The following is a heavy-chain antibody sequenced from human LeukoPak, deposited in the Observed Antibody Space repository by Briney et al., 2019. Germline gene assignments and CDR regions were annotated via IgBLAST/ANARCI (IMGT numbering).Heavy chain of an antibody. V-gene: IGHV4-38-2*01. D-gene: IGHD3-10*02. J-gene: IGHJ6*03. CDR3: GGVRGDDYYYMDV. Sequence: PSETLSLTCAVSGYSIGSGYHWGWIRQPPGTGLEWIGSIYHSGSTYYNPSLKSRVTISVDTSKNQVSLKLSSVTAADTAVYYCGGVRGDDYYYMDVWGKGTTVTVSS. CDR1: GYSIGSGYH. CDR2: IYHSGST.